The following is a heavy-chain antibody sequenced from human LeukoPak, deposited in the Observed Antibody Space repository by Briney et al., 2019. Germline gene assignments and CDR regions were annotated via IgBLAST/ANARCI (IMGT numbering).Heavy chain of an antibody. CDR2: ISGGGGST. V-gene: IGHV3-21*01. D-gene: IGHD6-13*01. CDR1: GFTFTSYS. CDR3: ARDLWGQLAGEFDY. Sequence: GGSLRLSCAASGFTFTSYSMNWVRQAPGKGLEWVSSISGGGGSTYYADSVKGRFTISRDNAKNSLYLQMNSLRAEDTAVYYCARDLWGQLAGEFDYWGQGTLVTVSS. J-gene: IGHJ4*02.